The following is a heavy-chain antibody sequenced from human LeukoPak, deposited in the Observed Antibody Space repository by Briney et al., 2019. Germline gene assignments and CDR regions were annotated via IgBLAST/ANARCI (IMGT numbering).Heavy chain of an antibody. J-gene: IGHJ6*04. CDR2: IYASGST. Sequence: SETLSLTCAVYGGSFSGYYWSWIRQPPGKGLEWIGRIYASGSTNYNPSLQGRVSISLDTSKNQFSLKLTSVTAADAAIYYCARRGDVWGKGTTVTISS. CDR3: ARRGDV. V-gene: IGHV4-4*08. CDR1: GGSFSGYY.